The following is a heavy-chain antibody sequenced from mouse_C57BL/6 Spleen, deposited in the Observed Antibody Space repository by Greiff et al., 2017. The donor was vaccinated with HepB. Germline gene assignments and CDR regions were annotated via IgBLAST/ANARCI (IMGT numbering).Heavy chain of an antibody. Sequence: QVQLKQPGAELVKPGASVKLSCKASGYTFTSYWMHWVKQRPGQGLEWIGMIHPNSGSTNYNEKFKSKATLTVDKSSSTAYMQLSSLTSEDSAVYYCAREGDYDHLYAMDYWGQGTSVTVSS. CDR2: IHPNSGST. CDR1: GYTFTSYW. V-gene: IGHV1-64*01. D-gene: IGHD2-4*01. CDR3: AREGDYDHLYAMDY. J-gene: IGHJ4*01.